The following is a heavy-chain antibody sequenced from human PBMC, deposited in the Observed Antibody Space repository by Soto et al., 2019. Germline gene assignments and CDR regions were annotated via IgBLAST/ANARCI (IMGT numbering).Heavy chain of an antibody. D-gene: IGHD3-3*01. V-gene: IGHV4-31*03. CDR1: GGSISSGGYY. J-gene: IGHJ4*02. CDR2: IYYSGST. Sequence: QVQLQESCPGLVKPSQTLSLTCTVSGGSISSGGYYWSWIRQHPGKGLEWIGYIYYSGSTYYNPSLKSRVTISVDTSKNQFSLKLSSVTAADTAVYDCAGQSTIFGVVIDYWGQGTLVTVSS. CDR3: AGQSTIFGVVIDY.